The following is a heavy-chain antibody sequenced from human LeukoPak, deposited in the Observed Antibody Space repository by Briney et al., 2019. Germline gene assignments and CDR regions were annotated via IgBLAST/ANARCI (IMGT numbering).Heavy chain of an antibody. D-gene: IGHD6-19*01. V-gene: IGHV1-2*02. J-gene: IGHJ5*02. CDR1: GYTFTGYY. Sequence: ASVKVSFKASGYTFTGYYMHWVRQAPGQGLEWMGWINPNSGGTNYAQKFQGRVTMTRDTSISTAYMELSRLRSDDTAVYYCARGGGAVANKNWFDPWGQGTLVTVSS. CDR3: ARGGGAVANKNWFDP. CDR2: INPNSGGT.